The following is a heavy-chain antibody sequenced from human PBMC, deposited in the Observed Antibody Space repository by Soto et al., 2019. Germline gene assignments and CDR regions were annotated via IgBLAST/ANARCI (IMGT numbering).Heavy chain of an antibody. J-gene: IGHJ6*03. CDR1: GGSISSSSYY. V-gene: IGHV4-39*01. CDR2: IYYSGST. CDR3: ARGLGYCSGGSCHNYYYYYYMDV. D-gene: IGHD2-15*01. Sequence: SETLSLTCTVSGGSISSSSYYWGWIRQPPGKGLEWIGSIYYSGSTYYNPSLKSRVTISVDTSKNQFSLKLSSVTAADTAVYYCARGLGYCSGGSCHNYYYYYYMDVWGKGTTVTVSS.